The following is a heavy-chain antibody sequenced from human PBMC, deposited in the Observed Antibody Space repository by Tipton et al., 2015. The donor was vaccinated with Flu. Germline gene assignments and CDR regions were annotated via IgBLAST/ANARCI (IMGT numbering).Heavy chain of an antibody. V-gene: IGHV4-59*01. CDR1: GGSISSYY. J-gene: IGHJ4*02. CDR3: ARGAVAGTLDY. D-gene: IGHD6-19*01. Sequence: TLSLTCTVSGGSISSYYWSWIRQPPGKGLEWIGYIYYSGSTNYNPSLKSRVTISVDTSKNQFSLKLSSVTAADTAVYYCARGAVAGTLDYWGQGTPDTVSS. CDR2: IYYSGST.